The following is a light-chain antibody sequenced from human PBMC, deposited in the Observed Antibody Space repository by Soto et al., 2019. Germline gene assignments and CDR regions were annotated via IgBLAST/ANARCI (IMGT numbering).Light chain of an antibody. CDR3: QKYNSAPRT. V-gene: IGKV1-27*01. CDR1: QGIAPY. CDR2: ATS. Sequence: DVQMTQSPSSLSAFVGDRVTITCRASQGIAPYLAWVQQKPGKVPKLLIYATSTFQSGVPSRFSGSGSGTDFTLTINSLQPEDVGTYYCQKYNSAPRTFGGGTKVEIK. J-gene: IGKJ4*01.